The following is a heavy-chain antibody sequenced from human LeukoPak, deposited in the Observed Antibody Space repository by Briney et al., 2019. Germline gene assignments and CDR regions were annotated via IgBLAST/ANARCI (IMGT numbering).Heavy chain of an antibody. CDR3: AREGVLTGYYPYSFYYMDV. CDR1: GFTFRNYG. D-gene: IGHD3-9*01. Sequence: GGSLRLSCSASGFTFRNYGIHWVRQAPGKGLEWVIVVSRDGGTKYYSDSVKGRFTISRDISKNTVYLQMNSLRAEDTAVYYCAREGVLTGYYPYSFYYMDVWGIGTTVTVSS. CDR2: VSRDGGTK. V-gene: IGHV3-30*03. J-gene: IGHJ6*03.